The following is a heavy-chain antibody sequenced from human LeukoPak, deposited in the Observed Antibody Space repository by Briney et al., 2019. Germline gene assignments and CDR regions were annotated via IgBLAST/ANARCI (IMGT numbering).Heavy chain of an antibody. Sequence: GSLRLSCAASGFTFSTYAMNWVRQAPGKGLEWVSIISDSGGSTYYADSVQGRFTISRDNSKNTLYLQMNSLRAEDTAVYYCAKDRGFGESHYWYFDLWGRGTLVTVSS. CDR1: GFTFSTYA. J-gene: IGHJ2*01. CDR3: AKDRGFGESHYWYFDL. D-gene: IGHD3-10*01. V-gene: IGHV3-23*01. CDR2: ISDSGGST.